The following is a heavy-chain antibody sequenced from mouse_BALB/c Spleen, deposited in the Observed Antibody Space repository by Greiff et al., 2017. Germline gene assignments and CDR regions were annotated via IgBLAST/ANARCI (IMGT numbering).Heavy chain of an antibody. V-gene: IGHV5-17*02. CDR2: ISSGSSTI. CDR3: AREATMITTSWFAY. Sequence: EVQLVESGGGLVQPGGSRKLSCAASGFTFSSFGMHWVRQAPEKGLEWVAYISSGSSTIYYADTVKGRFTISRDNPKNTLFLQMTSLRSEDTAMYYCAREATMITTSWFAYWGQGTLVTVSA. D-gene: IGHD2-4*01. J-gene: IGHJ3*01. CDR1: GFTFSSFG.